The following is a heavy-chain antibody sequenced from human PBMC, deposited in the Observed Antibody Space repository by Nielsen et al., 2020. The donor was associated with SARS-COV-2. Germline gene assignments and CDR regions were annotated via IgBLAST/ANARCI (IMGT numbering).Heavy chain of an antibody. CDR1: GFTISRYG. V-gene: IGHV3-30*03. CDR3: AREGLEYSSGYYGGFDY. D-gene: IGHD3-22*01. J-gene: IGHJ4*02. CDR2: ISYDGSVK. Sequence: GGSLRLSCEASGFTISRYGMHWVRQAPGKGLEWVTFISYDGSVKYYADSVKGRFTISRDNSKNTLYLQMNSLRAEDTAVYYCAREGLEYSSGYYGGFDYWGQGTLVTVSS.